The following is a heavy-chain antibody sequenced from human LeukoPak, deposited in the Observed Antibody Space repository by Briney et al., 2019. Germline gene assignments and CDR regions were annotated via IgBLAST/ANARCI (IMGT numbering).Heavy chain of an antibody. Sequence: SETLSLTCTVSGGSISSSSYYWGWIRQPPGKGLEWIGSIYYSGSTYYNPSLKSRVTISVDTYKSRFSLKLTSVTAADTAVYYCATTVTTRYYFDSWGQGTLVTVSS. J-gene: IGHJ4*02. CDR1: GGSISSSSYY. CDR2: IYYSGST. CDR3: ATTVTTRYYFDS. V-gene: IGHV4-39*01. D-gene: IGHD4-17*01.